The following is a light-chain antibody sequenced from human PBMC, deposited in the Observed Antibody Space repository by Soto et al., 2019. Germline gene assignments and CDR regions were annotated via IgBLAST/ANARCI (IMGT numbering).Light chain of an antibody. V-gene: IGKV3-15*01. CDR1: QSVSSN. CDR3: QQYNVWPLT. J-gene: IGKJ4*01. Sequence: EMVMTQSPATLSVSPGERATLSCRASQSVSSNLAWYQQKPGQTPKLLIYVASTRATGIPARFSGSGSGTEFTLTISSLQSEDFAVYYCQQYNVWPLTFGRGTKVEFK. CDR2: VAS.